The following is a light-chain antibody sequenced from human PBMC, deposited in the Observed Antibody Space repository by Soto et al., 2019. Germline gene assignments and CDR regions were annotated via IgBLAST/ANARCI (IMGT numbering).Light chain of an antibody. CDR2: SNN. Sequence: QAVLTQPPSASGTPGQRVTISCSGSSSNIGSNTVNWYQQLPGTAPKLLIDSNNQRPSGVPDRLSGSKSGTSASLAISGLQSEDEGEYYCAAWDASLYGWVFGGGTKVTVL. CDR3: AAWDASLYGWV. J-gene: IGLJ3*02. CDR1: SSNIGSNT. V-gene: IGLV1-44*01.